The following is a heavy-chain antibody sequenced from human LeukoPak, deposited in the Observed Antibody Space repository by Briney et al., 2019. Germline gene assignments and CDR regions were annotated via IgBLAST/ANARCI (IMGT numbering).Heavy chain of an antibody. D-gene: IGHD3-22*01. J-gene: IGHJ4*02. CDR1: GFTFSNAW. CDR3: TTRGFTYYYDSSGLLGLDY. Sequence: GGSLRLSCAASGFTFSNAWMSWVRKARGQGPEWGSRIKSKTDGGTTDYAAPVKGRFTISRDDSKNTLYLQMNSLKTEDTAVYYCTTRGFTYYYDSSGLLGLDYWGQGTLVTVSS. V-gene: IGHV3-15*01. CDR2: IKSKTDGGTT.